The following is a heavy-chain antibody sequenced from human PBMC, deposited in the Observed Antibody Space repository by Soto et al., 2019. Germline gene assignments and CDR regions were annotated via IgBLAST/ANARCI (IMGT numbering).Heavy chain of an antibody. CDR1: GGTFSSYT. CDR3: ARAYYDSSGYPAEYFQH. D-gene: IGHD3-22*01. V-gene: IGHV1-69*02. CDR2: IIPILGIA. J-gene: IGHJ1*01. Sequence: QVQLVQSGAEVKKPGSSVKVSCKASGGTFSSYTISWVRQAPGQGLEWMGRIIPILGIANYAQKFQGRVTITADKSTSTDYMELSSLRSEDTAVYYCARAYYDSSGYPAEYFQHWGQGTLVTVSS.